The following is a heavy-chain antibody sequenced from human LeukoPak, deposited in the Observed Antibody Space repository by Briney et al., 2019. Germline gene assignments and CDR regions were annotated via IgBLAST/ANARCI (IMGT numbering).Heavy chain of an antibody. CDR3: ARAGPRDGYNYPPFDY. CDR1: GGSISSYY. CDR2: IYYSGST. J-gene: IGHJ4*02. V-gene: IGHV4-59*01. Sequence: SEILSLTCTVSGGSISSYYWSWIRQPPGKGLEWSGYIYYSGSTNYNPSLKSRVTISVDTSKNQFSQKLSSVTAADTAVYYCARAGPRDGYNYPPFDYWGQGTLVTVSS. D-gene: IGHD5-24*01.